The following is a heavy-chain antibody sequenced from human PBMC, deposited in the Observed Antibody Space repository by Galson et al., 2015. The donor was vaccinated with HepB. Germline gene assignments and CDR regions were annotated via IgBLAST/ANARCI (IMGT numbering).Heavy chain of an antibody. CDR2: ISGSGGST. V-gene: IGHV3-23*01. D-gene: IGHD3-22*01. CDR1: GFTFSSYA. CDR3: AKDSGVYDSSGLTLDY. J-gene: IGHJ4*02. Sequence: SLRLSCAASGFTFSSYAMSWVRQAPGKGLEWVSAISGSGGSTYYADSVKGRFTISRDNSKNTLYLQMNSLRAEDTAVYYCAKDSGVYDSSGLTLDYWGQGTLVTVSS.